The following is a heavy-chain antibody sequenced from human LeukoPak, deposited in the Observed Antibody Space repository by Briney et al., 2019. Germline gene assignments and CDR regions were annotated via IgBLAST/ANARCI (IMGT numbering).Heavy chain of an antibody. V-gene: IGHV4-34*01. Sequence: SETLSLTCTVSGGSISSYYWSWIRQPPGKGLEWIGEINHSGSTNYNPSLKSRVTISVDTSKNQFSLKLSSVTAADTAVYYCARVDRYCSSTSCYRVDYWGQGTLVTVSS. CDR3: ARVDRYCSSTSCYRVDY. CDR1: GGSISSYY. D-gene: IGHD2-2*02. CDR2: INHSGST. J-gene: IGHJ4*02.